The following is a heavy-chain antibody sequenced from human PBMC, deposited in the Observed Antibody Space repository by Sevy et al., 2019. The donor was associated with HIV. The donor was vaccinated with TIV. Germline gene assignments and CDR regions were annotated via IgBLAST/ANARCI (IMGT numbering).Heavy chain of an antibody. CDR3: ARDYGGLNAFDF. Sequence: GGSLRLSCAASGFTFSSYSMNWVRQAPGKGLEWVASISRSNTYIYYADSVKGRFTISRDDAKNSLYLQMNSLRAEDTAVYHCARDYGGLNAFDFWGQGTMVTVSS. V-gene: IGHV3-21*01. CDR1: GFTFSSYS. CDR2: ISRSNTYI. J-gene: IGHJ3*01. D-gene: IGHD4-17*01.